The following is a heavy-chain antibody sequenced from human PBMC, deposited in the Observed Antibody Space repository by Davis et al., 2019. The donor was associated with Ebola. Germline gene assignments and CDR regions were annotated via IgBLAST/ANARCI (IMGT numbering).Heavy chain of an antibody. Sequence: GSLRLSCAASGFTFSSYWMHWVRQAPGKGLVWVSRINSDGSSTSYADSVKGRFTISRDNAKNTLYLQMNSLRAEDTAVYYCAIESLLWFGESDWGQGTLVTVSS. CDR3: AIESLLWFGESD. V-gene: IGHV3-74*01. D-gene: IGHD3-10*01. J-gene: IGHJ4*02. CDR2: INSDGSST. CDR1: GFTFSSYW.